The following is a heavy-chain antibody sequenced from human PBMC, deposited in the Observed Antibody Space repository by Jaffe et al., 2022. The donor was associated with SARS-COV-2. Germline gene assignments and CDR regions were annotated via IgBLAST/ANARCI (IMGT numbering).Heavy chain of an antibody. CDR1: GFTFSSYA. J-gene: IGHJ4*02. D-gene: IGHD5-18*01. CDR2: ISGSGGST. V-gene: IGHV3-23*01. Sequence: EVQLLESGGGLVQPGGSLRLSCAASGFTFSSYAMSWVRQAPGKGLEWVSAISGSGGSTYYADSVKGRFTISRDNSKNTLYLQMNSLRAEDTAVYYCAKDHERGYSYGYVLAVYYFDYWGQGTLVTVSS. CDR3: AKDHERGYSYGYVLAVYYFDY.